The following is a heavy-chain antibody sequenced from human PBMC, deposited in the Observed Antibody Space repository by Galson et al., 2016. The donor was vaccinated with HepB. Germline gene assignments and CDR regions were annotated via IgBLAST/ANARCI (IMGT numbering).Heavy chain of an antibody. V-gene: IGHV4-59*02. J-gene: IGHJ4*02. CDR2: VSSSGNT. Sequence: SETLSLTCTVSGGAVSSYYWNWIRQTPGKGLEWIGYVSSSGNTKYNPSLKSRVTISLDMSNNQFSLRLNSVTAADTALYYCARSREGSEDFPCEYWGQGILVAVSS. CDR3: ARSREGSEDFPCEY. CDR1: GGAVSSYY. D-gene: IGHD2-15*01.